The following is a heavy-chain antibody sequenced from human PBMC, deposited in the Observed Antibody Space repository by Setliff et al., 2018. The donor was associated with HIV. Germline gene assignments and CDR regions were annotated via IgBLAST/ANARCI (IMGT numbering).Heavy chain of an antibody. Sequence: GSLRLSCAASGFTFSSYGMHWVRQAPGKGLEWVAVIWYDGSNKYYADSVKGRFTISRDNSKNTLYLQMNSLRAEDTAVYYCAKELAASGLGYFDSWGRGILVTVSS. CDR2: IWYDGSNK. D-gene: IGHD3-22*01. CDR3: AKELAASGLGYFDS. J-gene: IGHJ4*02. V-gene: IGHV3-33*06. CDR1: GFTFSSYG.